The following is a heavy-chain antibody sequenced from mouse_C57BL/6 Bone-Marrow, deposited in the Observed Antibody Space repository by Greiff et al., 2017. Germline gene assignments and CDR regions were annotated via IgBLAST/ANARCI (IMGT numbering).Heavy chain of an antibody. CDR3: ARLDSAGFAY. CDR1: GYTFTGSW. J-gene: IGHJ3*01. CDR2: ILPGRGST. D-gene: IGHD3-2*02. V-gene: IGHV1-9*01. Sequence: QVQLQQSGAELMKPGASVKLSCKATGYTFTGSWIAWVKPRPGHGLEWIGEILPGRGSTTSNETFQGKATFTADPSSNTAYMQLSSLTTEDAAIDDCARLDSAGFAYWGQGTLVTVSA.